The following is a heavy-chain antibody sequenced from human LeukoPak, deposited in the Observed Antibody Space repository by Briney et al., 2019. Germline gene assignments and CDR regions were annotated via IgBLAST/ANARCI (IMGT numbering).Heavy chain of an antibody. Sequence: SVKVSCKASGGTFSSYAISSVRQAPGQGLEWMGGIIPIFGTANYAQKFQGRVTITADESTSTAYMELSSLRSEDTAVYYCARGHDFWSGSGGLQYNWFDPWGQGTLVTVSS. V-gene: IGHV1-69*01. CDR2: IIPIFGTA. CDR1: GGTFSSYA. J-gene: IGHJ5*02. CDR3: ARGHDFWSGSGGLQYNWFDP. D-gene: IGHD3-3*01.